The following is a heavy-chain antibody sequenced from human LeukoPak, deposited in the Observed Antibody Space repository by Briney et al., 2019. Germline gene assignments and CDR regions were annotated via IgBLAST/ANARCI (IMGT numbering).Heavy chain of an antibody. V-gene: IGHV4-4*07. D-gene: IGHD3-10*01. J-gene: IGHJ4*02. CDR1: GGSISSYY. CDR3: ARDQYYYGSGSHLFDY. CDR2: IYTSGST. Sequence: PSETLSLTCTVSGGSISSYYWSWIRQPAGKGREWIGRIYTSGSTNYNPSLKSRVTMSVDTSKNQFSLKLSSVTAADTAVYYCARDQYYYGSGSHLFDYWGQGTLVTVSS.